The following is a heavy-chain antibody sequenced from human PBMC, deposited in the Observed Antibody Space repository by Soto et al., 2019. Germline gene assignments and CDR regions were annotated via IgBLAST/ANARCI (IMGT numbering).Heavy chain of an antibody. V-gene: IGHV3-23*01. CDR1: GFTFSSYA. D-gene: IGHD6-6*01. CDR2: VSGSGGST. Sequence: GGSLRLSCAASGFTFSSYAMSWVRQAPGEGLEWVSSVSGSGGSTYYADSVKGRFTISRDNSKNTLYLQMNSLRAEDTAVYYYAKDLRLPIFDYWGQGTLVTVSS. CDR3: AKDLRLPIFDY. J-gene: IGHJ4*02.